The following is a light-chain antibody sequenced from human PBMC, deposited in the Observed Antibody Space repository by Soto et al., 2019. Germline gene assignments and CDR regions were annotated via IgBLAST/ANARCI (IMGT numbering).Light chain of an antibody. CDR2: GAS. CDR1: QSVISTS. V-gene: IGKV3-20*01. Sequence: VVLTQSPGTLSLFPGDTATLSCRASQSVISTSLGWYQHKSGQPPRLLIYGASNRATGVADRLSGSGSGTDFTLTISELETEDFAVYYCQQYDPSSPMYTFGQGTKLEIK. CDR3: QQYDPSSPMYT. J-gene: IGKJ2*01.